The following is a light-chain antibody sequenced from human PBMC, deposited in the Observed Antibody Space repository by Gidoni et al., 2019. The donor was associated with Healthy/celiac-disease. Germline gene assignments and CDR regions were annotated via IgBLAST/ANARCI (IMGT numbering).Light chain of an antibody. CDR1: QSVTSN. CDR2: GAS. CDR3: QQYNNWAPWT. V-gene: IGKV3-15*01. Sequence: IVMTQSPATLSVSPGERGTLSCRPSQSVTSNLAWYQQKPGQAPRLLIDGASTRATGIPARFSGSGSGTEFTITISSLQSEDFAVYYCQQYNNWAPWTFGQGTKVEIK. J-gene: IGKJ1*01.